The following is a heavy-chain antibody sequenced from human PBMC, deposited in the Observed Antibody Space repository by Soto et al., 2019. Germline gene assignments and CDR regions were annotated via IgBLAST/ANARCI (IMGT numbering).Heavy chain of an antibody. D-gene: IGHD2-2*03. CDR3: ARDGYCSSTSCYAYAFDI. CDR2: IWYDGSNK. J-gene: IGHJ3*02. V-gene: IGHV3-33*01. CDR1: GFTFSSYG. Sequence: GGSLRLSCAASGFTFSSYGMHWVRQAPGKGLEWVAVIWYDGSNKYYADSVKGRFTISRDNSKNTLYLQMNSLRAEDTAVYYCARDGYCSSTSCYAYAFDIWGQGTMVTVSS.